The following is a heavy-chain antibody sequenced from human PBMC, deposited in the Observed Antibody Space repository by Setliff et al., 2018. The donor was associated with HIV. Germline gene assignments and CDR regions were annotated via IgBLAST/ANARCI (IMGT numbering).Heavy chain of an antibody. CDR3: TTVDY. Sequence: ASVKVSCKASGYTFTDYYMHWVKQAPGKGPEWMGRVDPEDGETIYAEKFQGRVTITADTSTDTAYMELSSLRSEDTAVYFCTTVDYWGQGTVVTVSS. CDR1: GYTFTDYY. CDR2: VDPEDGET. V-gene: IGHV1-69-2*01. J-gene: IGHJ4*02.